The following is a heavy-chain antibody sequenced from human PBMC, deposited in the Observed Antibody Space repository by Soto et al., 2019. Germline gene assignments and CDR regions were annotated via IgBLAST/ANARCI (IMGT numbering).Heavy chain of an antibody. J-gene: IGHJ5*02. CDR2: ISGSGGST. D-gene: IGHD3-3*01. Sequence: GGSLRLSCAASGFTFSSYAMSWVRQAPGKGLEWVSAISGSGGSTYYADSVKGRFTISRDNSKNTLYLQMNSLRAEDTAVYYCAKGGLGGIITIFGVVQNWFDPWGQGTLVTVSS. V-gene: IGHV3-23*01. CDR3: AKGGLGGIITIFGVVQNWFDP. CDR1: GFTFSSYA.